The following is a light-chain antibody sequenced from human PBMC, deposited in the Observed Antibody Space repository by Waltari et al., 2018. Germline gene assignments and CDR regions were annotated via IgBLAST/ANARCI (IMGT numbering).Light chain of an antibody. CDR1: TLSKQY. Sequence: SHELTQPPSVSVSPGQTATITCSGETLSKQYVYWYQHKPGQAPVWLIYKDTARPSGIPDRFSGSSSGTSVTLTISGVQAEDEADYYCQLADSTVTYVFGPGTKVIVL. V-gene: IGLV3-25*03. J-gene: IGLJ1*01. CDR2: KDT. CDR3: QLADSTVTYV.